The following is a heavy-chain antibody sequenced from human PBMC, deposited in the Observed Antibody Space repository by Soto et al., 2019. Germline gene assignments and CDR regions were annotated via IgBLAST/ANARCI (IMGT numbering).Heavy chain of an antibody. J-gene: IGHJ4*02. CDR1: GFPFSSYA. CDR2: ISYDGSIT. Sequence: GGSLRLSCVGSGFPFSSYAIHWVCQTQGKRLEWVAVISYDGSITYYSDSVKGRFTISRDTPTNTVYLQLNGLRGDDTAVYYCARPPRDLCSGYSPYFDYWGQGTLVTVSS. V-gene: IGHV3-30-3*01. CDR3: ARPPRDLCSGYSPYFDY. D-gene: IGHD3-3*01.